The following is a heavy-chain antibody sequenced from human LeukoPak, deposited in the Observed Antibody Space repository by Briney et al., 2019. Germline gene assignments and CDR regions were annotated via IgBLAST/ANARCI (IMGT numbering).Heavy chain of an antibody. CDR3: ASRYCSGGSCYSGDY. J-gene: IGHJ4*02. CDR1: GFTVSSNY. V-gene: IGHV3-66*01. CDR2: IYSGGST. D-gene: IGHD2-15*01. Sequence: GGSLRLSCAASGFTVSSNYMSWVRQAPGKGLEWVSVIYSGGSTYYADSVKGRFTISRDNSKNTPYLQMNSLRAEDTAVYYCASRYCSGGSCYSGDYWGQGTLVTVSS.